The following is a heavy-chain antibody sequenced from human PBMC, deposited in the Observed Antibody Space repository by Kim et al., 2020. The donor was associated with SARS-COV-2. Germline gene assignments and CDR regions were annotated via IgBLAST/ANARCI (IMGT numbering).Heavy chain of an antibody. V-gene: IGHV4-59*13. CDR3: ATSGGSLMGAFDI. CDR1: GGSISSYY. CDR2: IYYSGST. D-gene: IGHD2-15*01. J-gene: IGHJ3*02. Sequence: SETLSLTCTVSGGSISSYYWSWIRQPPGKGLEWIGYIYYSGSTNYNPSLKSRVTISVDTSKNQFSLKLSSVTAADTAVYYCATSGGSLMGAFDIWGQRTMVTVSS.